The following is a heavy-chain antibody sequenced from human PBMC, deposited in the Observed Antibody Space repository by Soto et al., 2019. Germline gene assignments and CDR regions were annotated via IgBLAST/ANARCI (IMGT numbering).Heavy chain of an antibody. Sequence: SETLSLTCSVSGGSISSSSYYWGWIRQPPGKGLEWIGSIYYSGSTYYNPSLKSRVTISVDTSKNQFSLKLSSVTAADTAVYYCARRAYSSSSHYYYYYMDVWGKGTTVTVSS. CDR2: IYYSGST. J-gene: IGHJ6*03. D-gene: IGHD6-6*01. CDR1: GGSISSSSYY. V-gene: IGHV4-39*01. CDR3: ARRAYSSSSHYYYYYMDV.